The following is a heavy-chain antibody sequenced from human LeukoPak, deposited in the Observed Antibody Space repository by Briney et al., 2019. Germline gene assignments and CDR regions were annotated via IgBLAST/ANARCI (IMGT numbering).Heavy chain of an antibody. Sequence: GASVKVSCKASGYTFTGYYMHWVRQAPGQGLEWMGWINPNSGGTNYAQKFQGRVTMTRDTSISTAYMELSSLRSEDTAVYYCAAHVDILTGYYLTPFDYWGQGTLVTVSS. CDR2: INPNSGGT. CDR3: AAHVDILTGYYLTPFDY. D-gene: IGHD3-9*01. J-gene: IGHJ4*02. V-gene: IGHV1-2*02. CDR1: GYTFTGYY.